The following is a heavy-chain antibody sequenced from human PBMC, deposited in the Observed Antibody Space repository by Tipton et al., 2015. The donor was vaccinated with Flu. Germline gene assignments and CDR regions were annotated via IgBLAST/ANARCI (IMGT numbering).Heavy chain of an antibody. CDR1: GASISGDNYF. Sequence: LRLSCTVSGASISGDNYFWSWIRQPAGKRLEWIGRVHTSGTTNYSPSLKSRVTISVDTSKSQFSLKLTSVTAADTAVYYCARERVYGSGTYYINWFDPWGQGTLVTVSS. CDR3: ARERVYGSGTYYINWFDP. V-gene: IGHV4-61*02. J-gene: IGHJ5*02. CDR2: VHTSGTT. D-gene: IGHD3-10*01.